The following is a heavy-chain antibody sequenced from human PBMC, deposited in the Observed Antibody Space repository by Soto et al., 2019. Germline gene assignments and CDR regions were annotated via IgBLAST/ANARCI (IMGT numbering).Heavy chain of an antibody. V-gene: IGHV3-48*02. CDR2: ISSSSSTI. J-gene: IGHJ6*02. Sequence: GGSLRLSCAASGFTFSSYSMNWVRQAPGKGLEWVSYISSSSSTIYYADSVKGRFTISRDNAKNSLYLQMNSLRDEDTAVYYCARILYYDFWSGSGMDVWGQGTTVTVSS. CDR3: ARILYYDFWSGSGMDV. D-gene: IGHD3-3*01. CDR1: GFTFSSYS.